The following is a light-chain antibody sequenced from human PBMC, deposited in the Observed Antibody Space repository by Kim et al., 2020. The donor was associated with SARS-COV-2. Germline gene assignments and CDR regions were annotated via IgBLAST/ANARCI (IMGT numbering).Light chain of an antibody. V-gene: IGLV3-19*01. Sequence: SSELTHDPAVSVALGQTVKMTCQGDSLRTYYANWYQQKPGRAPVLVLYGNNQRPSGIPDRISCSNIGRTSSLIITGAPAEDEADYYCKSRDNREHQWWFG. CDR3: KSRDNREHQWW. CDR2: GNN. CDR1: SLRTYY. J-gene: IGLJ3*02.